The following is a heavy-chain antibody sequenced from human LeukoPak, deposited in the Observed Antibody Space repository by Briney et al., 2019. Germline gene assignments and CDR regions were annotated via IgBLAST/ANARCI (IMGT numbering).Heavy chain of an antibody. V-gene: IGHV4-34*01. J-gene: IGHJ5*02. CDR3: ARRTYYYESSGYYYYNWFDP. Sequence: PSETLSLTCAVYGGSFSGYYWSWIRQPPGKGLEWIGEINHSGSTNYNPSLKSRVTISVDTSKNQFSLKLSSVTAADTAVYYCARRTYYYESSGYYYYNWFDPWGQGTLVTVSS. CDR2: INHSGST. D-gene: IGHD3-22*01. CDR1: GGSFSGYY.